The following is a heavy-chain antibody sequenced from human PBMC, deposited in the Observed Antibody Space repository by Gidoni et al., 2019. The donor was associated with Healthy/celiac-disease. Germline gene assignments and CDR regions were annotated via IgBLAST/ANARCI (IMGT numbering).Heavy chain of an antibody. J-gene: IGHJ4*02. CDR2: ISGSGGST. CDR3: AKGRRDVWSGYSS. Sequence: EVQLLESGGGLVQPGGFLILSCAASGFTFSSYDMSWVRQAPGKGLEWGSGISGSGGSTYYEDSVKGRCTISRDNSKNTLYLKMNSLRAEDTAVYYCAKGRRDVWSGYSSWGQGTLVTVSS. V-gene: IGHV3-23*02. D-gene: IGHD3-3*01. CDR1: GFTFSSYD.